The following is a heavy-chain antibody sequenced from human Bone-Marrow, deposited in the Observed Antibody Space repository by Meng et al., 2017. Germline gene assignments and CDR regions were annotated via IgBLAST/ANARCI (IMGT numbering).Heavy chain of an antibody. D-gene: IGHD3-10*01. CDR1: GYTFTGYY. CDR3: ARGYNDY. CDR2: INPNSGGT. V-gene: IGHV1-2*02. J-gene: IGHJ4*02. Sequence: ASLKVSCKASGYTFTGYYMHWVRQAPGQGLEWMGWINPNSGGTNYAQKFEGRVTMTSETSISTAYMELSRMRSDDKAVYYCARGYNDYWGQGTLVTVSS.